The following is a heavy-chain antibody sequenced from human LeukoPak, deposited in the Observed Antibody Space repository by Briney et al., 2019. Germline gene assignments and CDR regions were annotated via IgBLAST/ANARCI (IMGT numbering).Heavy chain of an antibody. D-gene: IGHD3-3*01. V-gene: IGHV3-33*01. CDR1: GFTFSTYG. CDR3: ARGASRSGYYTEYFDY. CDR2: IWFGGSHK. J-gene: IGHJ4*02. Sequence: PGGSLRLSCAASGFTFSTYGMHWVRQAPGKGLEWVAVIWFGGSHKYYADSVKDRFTISRDNSKNTLYLQMNSLRAEDTAVYFCARGASRSGYYTEYFDYWGQGTLSPSPQ.